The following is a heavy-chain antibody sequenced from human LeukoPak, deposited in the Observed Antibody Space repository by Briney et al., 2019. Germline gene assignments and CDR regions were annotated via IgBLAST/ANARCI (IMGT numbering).Heavy chain of an antibody. CDR1: GFTFSSYG. Sequence: GRSLRLSCAASGFTFSSYGMHWVRQAPGKGLEWVAAIWYDGSNKYYADSVKGRFTISRDNSKNTLYLQMNSLRAEDTAVYYCARSGLFYGSGSHFDYWGQGTLVTVSS. CDR3: ARSGLFYGSGSHFDY. CDR2: IWYDGSNK. V-gene: IGHV3-33*01. D-gene: IGHD3-10*01. J-gene: IGHJ4*02.